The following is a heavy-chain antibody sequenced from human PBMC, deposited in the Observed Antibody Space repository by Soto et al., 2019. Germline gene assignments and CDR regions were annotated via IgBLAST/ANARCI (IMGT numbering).Heavy chain of an antibody. Sequence: GGSLRLSCAASGFVVSRKYMSWVRQTPGKGLEWVSVIYSGGSTYYADSVKGRFTISRDNSKNTLYLQMNSLRAEDTAVYYCARVTQDYDILTGYSPSYFDYWGQGTLVTVSS. CDR1: GFVVSRKY. V-gene: IGHV3-53*01. CDR3: ARVTQDYDILTGYSPSYFDY. D-gene: IGHD3-9*01. CDR2: IYSGGST. J-gene: IGHJ4*02.